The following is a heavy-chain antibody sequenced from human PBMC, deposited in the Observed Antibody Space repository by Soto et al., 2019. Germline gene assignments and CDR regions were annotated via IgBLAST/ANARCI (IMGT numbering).Heavy chain of an antibody. D-gene: IGHD3-10*01. J-gene: IGHJ6*02. Sequence: GESLKISCNGSGYSFTIYWIGWVRQMPGKGLEWMGIIYPGDSDTRYSPSFQGQVTISADKSISTAYLQWSSLKASDTAMYYCAPQWSMSGYYYYGMDVWGQGTTVTVSS. CDR3: APQWSMSGYYYYGMDV. V-gene: IGHV5-51*01. CDR1: GYSFTIYW. CDR2: IYPGDSDT.